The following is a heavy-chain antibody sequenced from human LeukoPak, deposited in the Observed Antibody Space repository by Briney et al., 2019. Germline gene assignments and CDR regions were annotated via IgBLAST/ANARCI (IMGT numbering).Heavy chain of an antibody. CDR1: GFTFRNYG. CDR3: ARDLRYYYDSSGMPVFGPLDY. CDR2: IWYDGSKK. Sequence: GGSLRLSCGASGFTFRNYGMHWVRQAPGKGLEWVAIIWYDGSKKYYADSVKGRFTISRDNSKNTLYLQMNSLRAEDTAVYYCARDLRYYYDSSGMPVFGPLDYWGQGTLVTVSS. J-gene: IGHJ4*02. D-gene: IGHD3-22*01. V-gene: IGHV3-30*02.